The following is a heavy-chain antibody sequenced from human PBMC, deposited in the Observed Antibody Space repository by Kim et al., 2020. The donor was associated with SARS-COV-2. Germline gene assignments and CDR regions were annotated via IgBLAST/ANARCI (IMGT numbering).Heavy chain of an antibody. J-gene: IGHJ4*01. CDR3: TKDAFWSAYHYFDS. V-gene: IGHV4-39*01. D-gene: IGHD3-3*01. Sequence: SETLSLTCTVSGCSISSSNYYWGWIRQPPGQGLEWIGSIYYSGSTYYNPSLKSRVTISVDTSKNLFSLIMSPVSAADTAVYYCTKDAFWSAYHYFDSWG. CDR2: IYYSGST. CDR1: GCSISSSNYY.